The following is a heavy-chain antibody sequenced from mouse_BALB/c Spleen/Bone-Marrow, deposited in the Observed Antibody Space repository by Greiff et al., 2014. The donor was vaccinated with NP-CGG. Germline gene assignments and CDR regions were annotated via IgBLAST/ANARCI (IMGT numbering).Heavy chain of an antibody. CDR3: ARDPIYYEYYWYFDV. Sequence: QVQLKESGPGLVTPSQSLSITCTVSGFSLTSYGVHWVSQPPGKGLEWLGVIWAGGSTNYNSALMSRLSISKDNAKSQVFLKMNSLQTDDTAMYYCARDPIYYEYYWYFDVWGAGTTVTVSS. CDR2: IWAGGST. J-gene: IGHJ1*01. V-gene: IGHV2-9*02. CDR1: GFSLTSYG. D-gene: IGHD2-4*01.